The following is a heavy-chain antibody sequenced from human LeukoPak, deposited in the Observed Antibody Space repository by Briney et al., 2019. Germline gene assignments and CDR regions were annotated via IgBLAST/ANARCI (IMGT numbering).Heavy chain of an antibody. CDR2: IYRSGST. CDR3: ARTGDGDSYIGAFDI. Sequence: PGGSLRLSCAASGLTVSSNYMSWVRQAPGKGLEWVSVIYRSGSTYYADSVKGRFTISRDDSKNTLYLQMNSLRAEDTAAYYCARTGDGDSYIGAFDIWGQGTMVTVSS. V-gene: IGHV3-53*01. J-gene: IGHJ3*02. CDR1: GLTVSSNY. D-gene: IGHD4-17*01.